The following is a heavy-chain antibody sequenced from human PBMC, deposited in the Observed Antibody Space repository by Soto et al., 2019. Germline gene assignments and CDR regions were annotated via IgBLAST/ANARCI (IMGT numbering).Heavy chain of an antibody. CDR3: TLDSSGWYKNAFDI. Sequence: GGSLRLSCAASGFTFSSYAMHWVRQAPGKGLEWVGRIKSKTDGGTTDYAAPVKGRFTISRDDSKNTLYLQMNSLKTEDTAVYYCTLDSSGWYKNAFDIWGQGTMVTVSS. V-gene: IGHV3-15*01. D-gene: IGHD6-19*01. J-gene: IGHJ3*02. CDR1: GFTFSSYA. CDR2: IKSKTDGGTT.